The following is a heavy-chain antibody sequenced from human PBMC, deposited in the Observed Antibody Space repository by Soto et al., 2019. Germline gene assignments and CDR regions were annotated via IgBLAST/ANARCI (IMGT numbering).Heavy chain of an antibody. J-gene: IGHJ6*02. Sequence: GGSLRLSCAASGFTFSSYAMSWVRQAPGKGLEWVSAISGDGGSRYYADSVKGRFTVSRDNSKNTLYLQMNSLRAEDTAVYYCAKMGVNYYDIASGMDVWGQGTTVTVSS. CDR2: ISGDGGSR. CDR3: AKMGVNYYDIASGMDV. D-gene: IGHD3-22*01. V-gene: IGHV3-23*01. CDR1: GFTFSSYA.